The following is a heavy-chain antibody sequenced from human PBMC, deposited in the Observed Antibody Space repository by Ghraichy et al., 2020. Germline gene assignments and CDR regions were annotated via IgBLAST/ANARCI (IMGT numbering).Heavy chain of an antibody. CDR2: IKEDGSEK. CDR1: GFTFSRYW. J-gene: IGHJ4*02. Sequence: GESLNISCAASGFTFSRYWMSWVRQGPGKGLELVANIKEDGSEKYYVDSVKGRFTISRDNAKNSLYLQRNSLRAEDTALYYWARDPWIWEWLDWGQGTLVTGSS. CDR3: ARDPWIWEWLD. D-gene: IGHD6-19*01. V-gene: IGHV3-7*03.